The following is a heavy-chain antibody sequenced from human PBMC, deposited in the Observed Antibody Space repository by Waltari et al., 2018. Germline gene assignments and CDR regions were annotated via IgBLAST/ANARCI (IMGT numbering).Heavy chain of an antibody. V-gene: IGHV1-3*01. CDR3: ARDLGGAATFDY. CDR1: GYTFTSYA. D-gene: IGHD6-25*01. Sequence: QVQLVQSGAEVKKPGASVKVSCKASGYTFTSYAMHWVRQAPGQRLEWMGWINAGNGNTKSSQKFQGRVTSTSDPSASTAYMELSSLRSEDTAVYYCARDLGGAATFDYWGQGTLVTVSS. CDR2: INAGNGNT. J-gene: IGHJ4*02.